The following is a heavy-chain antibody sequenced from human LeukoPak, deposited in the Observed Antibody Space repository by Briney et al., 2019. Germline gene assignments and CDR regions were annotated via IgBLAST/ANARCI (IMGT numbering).Heavy chain of an antibody. J-gene: IGHJ4*02. D-gene: IGHD1-26*01. Sequence: GSLRLSCAASGFTFITYEMNWVRQPPGKGLEWVGSIYYDGSTHHNPSLKSRVTISADRSKNQYSLRLSSVTAADTAVYYCAIDSGDRRVVYWGQGTLVTVSS. CDR2: IYYDGST. CDR3: AIDSGDRRVVY. V-gene: IGHV4-59*05. CDR1: GFTFITYE.